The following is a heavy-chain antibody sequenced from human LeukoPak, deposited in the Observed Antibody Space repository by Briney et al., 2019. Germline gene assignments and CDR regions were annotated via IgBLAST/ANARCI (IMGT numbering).Heavy chain of an antibody. CDR2: ISNSGTTT. Sequence: GGSLRLSCEGSGFTFSDYEMHWVRQAPGKGLTWISYISNSGTTTHYADSVKGRFTISRDNAKNSLHLQMNSLRAEDTAVYYCARRAGAYSHPYDYWGQGTLVTVSS. J-gene: IGHJ4*02. D-gene: IGHD4/OR15-4a*01. V-gene: IGHV3-48*03. CDR3: ARRAGAYSHPYDY. CDR1: GFTFSDYE.